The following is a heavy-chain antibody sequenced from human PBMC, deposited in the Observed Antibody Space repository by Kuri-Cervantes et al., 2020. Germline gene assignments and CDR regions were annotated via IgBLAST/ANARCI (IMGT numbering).Heavy chain of an antibody. CDR1: GFTFSSYA. V-gene: IGHV3-23*01. CDR3: AKDTLSAGYCSGGSCLYFDY. J-gene: IGHJ4*02. Sequence: GSLKLSCAASGFTFSSYAMSWVRQAPGKGLEWVSAISGSGGSTYYADSVKGRFTISRDNSKNTLYLQMNSLRAEDTAVYYCAKDTLSAGYCSGGSCLYFDYWGQGTLVTVSS. CDR2: ISGSGGST. D-gene: IGHD2-15*01.